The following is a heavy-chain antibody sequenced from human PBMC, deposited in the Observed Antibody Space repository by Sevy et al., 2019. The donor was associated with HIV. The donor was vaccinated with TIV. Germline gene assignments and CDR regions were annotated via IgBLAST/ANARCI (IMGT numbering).Heavy chain of an antibody. Sequence: GRSLRLSCTASGFTFDDYAMSWLRQAPGKGLQWVAFITRNPYEAYGGTTEYAASVKGRFSISRDHSKSIAYLQMNSLKTEGTSVYYCTRALATLVTPEYYFDYWGQGTSVPVSS. CDR1: GFTFDDYA. J-gene: IGHJ4*02. D-gene: IGHD5-12*01. CDR2: ITRNPYEAYGGTT. V-gene: IGHV3-49*03. CDR3: TRALATLVTPEYYFDY.